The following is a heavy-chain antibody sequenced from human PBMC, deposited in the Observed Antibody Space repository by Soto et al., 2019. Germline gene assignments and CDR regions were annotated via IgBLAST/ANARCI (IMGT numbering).Heavy chain of an antibody. CDR3: ARDAQLRFLEWPNYYYYGMDV. J-gene: IGHJ6*02. CDR1: GGTFSSYA. V-gene: IGHV1-69*13. D-gene: IGHD3-3*01. Sequence: SVKVSCKASGGTFSSYAISWVRQAPGQGLEWMGGIIPIFGTANYAQKFQGRVTITADESTSTAYMELSSLRSEDTAVYYCARDAQLRFLEWPNYYYYGMDVWGQGTTVTVSS. CDR2: IIPIFGTA.